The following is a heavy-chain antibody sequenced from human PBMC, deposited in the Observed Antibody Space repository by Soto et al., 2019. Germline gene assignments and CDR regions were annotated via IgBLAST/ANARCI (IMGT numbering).Heavy chain of an antibody. CDR1: GFTFNTYN. V-gene: IGHV3-21*01. J-gene: IGHJ6*02. CDR2: ISRSSTYI. CDR3: ARIKLGWCGEFPPPREYYALDA. D-gene: IGHD3-10*01. Sequence: EVQLVESGGGLVKRGGSLRLSCAASGFTFNTYNMIWVRQAPGKGLEWVSSISRSSTYIFYADSVKGRFTISRDNAKESLFLQMNSPRAEDRAVYFSARIKLGWCGEFPPPREYYALDAWGQGTTVTVSS.